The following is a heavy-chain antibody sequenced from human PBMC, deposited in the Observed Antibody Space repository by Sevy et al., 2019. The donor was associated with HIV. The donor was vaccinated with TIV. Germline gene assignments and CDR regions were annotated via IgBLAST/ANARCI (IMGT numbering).Heavy chain of an antibody. CDR2: IYWDDDK. V-gene: IGHV2-5*02. Sequence: SGPTLVNPTQTLTLTCTFSGISLSTSGMGVGWIRQPPGKALEWLALIYWDDDKRYSPSLKSRLTITKDTSKNQVVLIMTNMDPVDTATYYCAHWLYGDYVANFVYWGQGTLVTVS. D-gene: IGHD4-17*01. J-gene: IGHJ4*02. CDR1: GISLSTSGMG. CDR3: AHWLYGDYVANFVY.